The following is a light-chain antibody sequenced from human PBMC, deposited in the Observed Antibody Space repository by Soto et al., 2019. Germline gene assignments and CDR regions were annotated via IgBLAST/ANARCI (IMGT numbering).Light chain of an antibody. Sequence: EIVMTQSPATLSVSPGERATLSCRASQSGSSNLAWYQQKPGQAPRLIIYGASTRATGIPARFSGSGSGTEFTLTISSLHSEDVAVYYCQQYNTWPYTFGQGTKLEIK. J-gene: IGKJ2*01. CDR2: GAS. V-gene: IGKV3-15*01. CDR1: QSGSSN. CDR3: QQYNTWPYT.